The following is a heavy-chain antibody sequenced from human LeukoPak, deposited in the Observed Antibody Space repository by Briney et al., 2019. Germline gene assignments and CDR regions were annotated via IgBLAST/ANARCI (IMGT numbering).Heavy chain of an antibody. V-gene: IGHV3-30*04. D-gene: IGHD3-16*01. CDR3: VRDGGRGAFDI. CDR2: LSSDGSKK. CDR1: GFTFSSYA. Sequence: PGGSLRLSCAASGFTFSSYAMSWVRQAPGKGLEWVAVLSSDGSKKYYTDSVKGRFTISRDKSNNTLYLQMNSLRPEDTAVYYCVRDGGRGAFDIWGQGTRVTVSS. J-gene: IGHJ3*02.